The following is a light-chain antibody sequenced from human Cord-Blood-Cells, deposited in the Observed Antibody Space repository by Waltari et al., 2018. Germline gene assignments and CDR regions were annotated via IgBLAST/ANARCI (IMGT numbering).Light chain of an antibody. V-gene: IGLV2-14*01. CDR3: TSSTSSSTWV. CDR1: SSDVGGYNY. CDR2: DVS. Sequence: QSALTQPASVSGSPGQSITISCTGTSSDVGGYNYVSWYQQHPGKAPKPMIYDVSKRPGGVYRRSAASTSGTAAPLTTSGLHAEDEDDYCCTSSTSSSTWVFGGGTKLTVL. J-gene: IGLJ3*02.